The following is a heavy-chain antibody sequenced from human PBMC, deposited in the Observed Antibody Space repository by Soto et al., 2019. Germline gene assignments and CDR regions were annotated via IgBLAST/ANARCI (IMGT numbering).Heavy chain of an antibody. CDR1: GVSLSGNH. CDR3: ARFGAAAAHDDN. J-gene: IGHJ4*01. D-gene: IGHD6-13*01. Sequence: SETPSLTCDVSGVSLSGNHLGWIRQAPGKGLEGGGYAPFHGSTTYKPSLEPRLNISFDMSKSQVYLQLTSVTAADTAVYYCARFGAAAAHDDNWGRGVLVTVSS. CDR2: APFHGST. V-gene: IGHV4-59*01.